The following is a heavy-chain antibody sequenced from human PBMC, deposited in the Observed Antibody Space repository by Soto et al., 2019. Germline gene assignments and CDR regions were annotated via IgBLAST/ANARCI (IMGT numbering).Heavy chain of an antibody. Sequence: QVQLQESGPGLVKPSQTLSLTCTVSGGSISSGGYYWSWIRQHPGKGLEWIGYIYYSGSTYYKPSLRSRVTISVDTSKNQFALKLSSVAAADTAVYYCARAYGSGYMDVWGQGTTVTVSS. D-gene: IGHD3-10*01. CDR1: GGSISSGGYY. J-gene: IGHJ6*02. V-gene: IGHV4-31*03. CDR3: ARAYGSGYMDV. CDR2: IYYSGST.